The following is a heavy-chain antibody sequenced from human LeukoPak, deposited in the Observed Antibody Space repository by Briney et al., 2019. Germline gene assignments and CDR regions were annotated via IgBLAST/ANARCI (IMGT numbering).Heavy chain of an antibody. CDR1: GGSISIYY. Sequence: SETLSLTCTVSGGSISIYYWRWIRQPPAKGLECIGYIYYSGSTNYNPSLKSRVTISVDTSKNQFSLKLSSVTAADRAVYYCARQNSVSYSFDYWGQGTLVTVSS. J-gene: IGHJ4*02. CDR3: ARQNSVSYSFDY. D-gene: IGHD1-26*01. CDR2: IYYSGST. V-gene: IGHV4-59*08.